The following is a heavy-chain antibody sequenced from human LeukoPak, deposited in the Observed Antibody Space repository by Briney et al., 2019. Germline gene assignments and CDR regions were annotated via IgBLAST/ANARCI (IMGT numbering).Heavy chain of an antibody. J-gene: IGHJ3*02. CDR2: IYTSGST. Sequence: SQTLSLTCTVSGGSISSGSYYWSWIRQPAGKGLEWIGRIYTSGSTNYNPSLKSRVTISVDTSKNQFSLKLSSVTAADTAVYYCARGGNCSGGSCYLLDAFDIWGQGTMVTVSS. V-gene: IGHV4-61*02. CDR1: GGSISSGSYY. CDR3: ARGGNCSGGSCYLLDAFDI. D-gene: IGHD2-15*01.